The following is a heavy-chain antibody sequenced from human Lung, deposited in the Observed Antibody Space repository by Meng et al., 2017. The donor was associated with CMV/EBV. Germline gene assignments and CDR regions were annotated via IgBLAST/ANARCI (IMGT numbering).Heavy chain of an antibody. CDR1: GVSISGFY. D-gene: IGHD1-26*01. Sequence: QVHLQESGPGLVKLSXTLSPTCSVPGVSISGFYWSWIRQPAGKGLEWIGRIYINVDTNYNPSLKSRVTISKDTSKNQISLRLTSVTAADTAIYYCATGSGDFDHWGRGTLVTVSS. V-gene: IGHV4-4*07. CDR2: IYINVDT. CDR3: ATGSGDFDH. J-gene: IGHJ4*02.